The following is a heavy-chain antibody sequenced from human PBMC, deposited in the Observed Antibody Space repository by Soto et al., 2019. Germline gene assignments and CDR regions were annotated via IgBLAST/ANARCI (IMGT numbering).Heavy chain of an antibody. CDR1: GGTFSSYT. V-gene: IGHV1-69*13. CDR3: ARAQHGAGATAYFDY. D-gene: IGHD1-26*01. CDR2: IIPIFGTA. Sequence: GASVKVSCKASGGTFSSYTISWVRQAPGQGLEWMGGIIPIFGTANYAQKFQGRVTITADESTSTAYMELSSLRSEDTAVYYCARAQHGAGATAYFDYWGQGTLVTVSS. J-gene: IGHJ4*02.